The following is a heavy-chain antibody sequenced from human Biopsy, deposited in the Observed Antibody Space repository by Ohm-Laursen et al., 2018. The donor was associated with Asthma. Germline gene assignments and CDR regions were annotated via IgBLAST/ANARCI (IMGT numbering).Heavy chain of an antibody. J-gene: IGHJ4*02. CDR2: ISYDGSTK. Sequence: SLRLSCTASGFSFSDFVMHWVRQAPGKGLERVAVISYDGSTKYYSDSVKGRFTISRDNAKNSLYLQMNSLRDEDTAVYYCARFKRGYSYGYAGVFDYWGQGTLVTVSS. D-gene: IGHD5-18*01. CDR1: GFSFSDFV. CDR3: ARFKRGYSYGYAGVFDY. V-gene: IGHV3-30*03.